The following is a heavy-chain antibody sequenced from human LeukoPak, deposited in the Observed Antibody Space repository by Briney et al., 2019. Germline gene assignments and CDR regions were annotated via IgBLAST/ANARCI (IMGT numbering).Heavy chain of an antibody. D-gene: IGHD5-18*01. Sequence: GGTLRLSCAASGFTFISYSMNWVRQAPGKVLEWVSSISGSSSYIYYADSVQGRFTISRDNSKNSLYLQMNSLRAGDTALYYCAKESLRGHSYGFDNWGQGTLVTVSS. CDR3: AKESLRGHSYGFDN. CDR1: GFTFISYS. CDR2: ISGSSSYI. J-gene: IGHJ4*02. V-gene: IGHV3-21*04.